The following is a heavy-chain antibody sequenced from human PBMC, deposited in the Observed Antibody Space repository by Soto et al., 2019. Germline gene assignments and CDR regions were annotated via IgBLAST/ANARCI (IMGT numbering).Heavy chain of an antibody. V-gene: IGHV3-23*01. Sequence: LRLSCAVSGFTFSSYAMSWVRQAPGKGLEWVSTISGSDGRTYSTDSVKGRFTISRDNSRNTAYLQMNSLRVEDTAVYYCAKGVSQYTPLALFDYWGRGXLVTVYS. D-gene: IGHD5-18*01. J-gene: IGHJ4*02. CDR3: AKGVSQYTPLALFDY. CDR2: ISGSDGRT. CDR1: GFTFSSYA.